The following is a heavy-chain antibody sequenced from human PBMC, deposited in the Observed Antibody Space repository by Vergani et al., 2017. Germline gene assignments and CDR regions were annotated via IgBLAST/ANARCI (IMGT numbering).Heavy chain of an antibody. J-gene: IGHJ4*02. V-gene: IGHV4-59*04. Sequence: QVQLQESGPGLVKPSETLSLTCTVSGGSISSYYWSWIRQPPGKGLEWIGYIYYSGSTYYNPSLKSRVTISVDTSKNQFSLKLSSVTAADTAVYYCARQDTAMPDYWGQGTLVTVSS. D-gene: IGHD5-18*01. CDR1: GGSISSYY. CDR3: ARQDTAMPDY. CDR2: IYYSGST.